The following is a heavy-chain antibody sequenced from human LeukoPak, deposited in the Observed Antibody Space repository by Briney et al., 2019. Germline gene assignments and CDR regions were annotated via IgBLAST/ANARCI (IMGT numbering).Heavy chain of an antibody. Sequence: GGSLRLSCAASGFTFSSYWMSWVRQAPGKGLEWVANIKQDGSEKYYVDSVKGRFTISRDNAKNSLYLQMNSLRAEDTAVYYCARERGLITIFGVVIPYYYYGMNVWGQGTTVTVSS. CDR1: GFTFSSYW. J-gene: IGHJ6*02. CDR3: ARERGLITIFGVVIPYYYYGMNV. CDR2: IKQDGSEK. V-gene: IGHV3-7*01. D-gene: IGHD3-3*01.